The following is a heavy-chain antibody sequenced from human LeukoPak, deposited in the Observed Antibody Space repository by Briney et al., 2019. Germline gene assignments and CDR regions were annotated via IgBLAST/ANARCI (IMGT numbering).Heavy chain of an antibody. CDR2: MNPNSGNT. Sequence: GASVKVSCKASGYTFTSYDINWVRQATGQGLEWMGWMNPNSGNTGYAQKFQGGVTITRNTSISTAYMELSSLRSEDTAVCYCARGLMVRGAYWFDPWGQGTLVTVSS. CDR3: ARGLMVRGAYWFDP. CDR1: GYTFTSYD. V-gene: IGHV1-8*03. J-gene: IGHJ5*02. D-gene: IGHD3-10*01.